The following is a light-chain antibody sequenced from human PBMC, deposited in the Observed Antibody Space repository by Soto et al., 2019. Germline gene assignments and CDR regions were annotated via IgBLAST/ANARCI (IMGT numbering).Light chain of an antibody. Sequence: QSVLTQPASVSGSPGQSITISCTGTSSDVGAYNRVSWYQQRSGKAPKLMLYEVTNRPSGVSNRFSGSKSANTASLTISGLQAEDEADYYRLSYTTSTSYVFGTGTKVTVL. CDR1: SSDVGAYNR. J-gene: IGLJ1*01. CDR3: LSYTTSTSYV. CDR2: EVT. V-gene: IGLV2-14*01.